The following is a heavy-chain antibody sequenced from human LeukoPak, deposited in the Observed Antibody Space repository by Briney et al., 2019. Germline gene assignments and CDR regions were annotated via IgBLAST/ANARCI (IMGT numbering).Heavy chain of an antibody. CDR3: AAERNYYDSNDPVY. J-gene: IGHJ4*02. Sequence: SVKISCKASGFTFTSSAVQWVRQARGQRLEWIGWIVVGSGNTNYAQKFQERVTITRDMSTSTAYMELSSLRSEDTAVYYCAAERNYYDSNDPVYWGQGTLVTVSS. V-gene: IGHV1-58*01. CDR2: IVVGSGNT. D-gene: IGHD3-22*01. CDR1: GFTFTSSA.